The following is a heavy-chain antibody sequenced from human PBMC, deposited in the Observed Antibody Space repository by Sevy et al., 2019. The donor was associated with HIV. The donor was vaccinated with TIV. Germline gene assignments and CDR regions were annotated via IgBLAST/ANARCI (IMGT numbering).Heavy chain of an antibody. Sequence: ASVKVSCKVSGYTLTKLSIHWVRQAPGKGLEWMGEFAPQYGETIYPQRFQGRLTMTEDTSPDTAFMELSSLTSEDTAIYYCTTVGLRYYSGSSSYQGDWFDPWGQGTLVPSPQ. V-gene: IGHV1-24*01. D-gene: IGHD2-15*01. CDR2: FAPQYGET. J-gene: IGHJ5*02. CDR3: TTVGLRYYSGSSSYQGDWFDP. CDR1: GYTLTKLS.